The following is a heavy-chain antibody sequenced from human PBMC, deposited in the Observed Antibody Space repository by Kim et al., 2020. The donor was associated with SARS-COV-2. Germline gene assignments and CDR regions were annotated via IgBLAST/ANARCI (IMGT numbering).Heavy chain of an antibody. J-gene: IGHJ3*02. V-gene: IGHV7-4-1*02. CDR1: GYTFTSYA. D-gene: IGHD5-12*01. CDR2: INTNTGNP. Sequence: ASVKVSCKASGYTFTSYAMNWVRQAPGQGLEWMGWINTNTGNPTYAQGFTGRFVFSLNTSVSTAYLQISSLKAEDTAVYYCASPSQLRGYERGAFYIWGQRTTVTVSS. CDR3: ASPSQLRGYERGAFYI.